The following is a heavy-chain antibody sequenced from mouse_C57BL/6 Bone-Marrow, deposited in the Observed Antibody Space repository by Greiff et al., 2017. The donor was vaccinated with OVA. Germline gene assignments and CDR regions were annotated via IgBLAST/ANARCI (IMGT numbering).Heavy chain of an antibody. CDR2: IRLKSDNYAT. J-gene: IGHJ3*01. D-gene: IGHD1-1*01. CDR1: GFTFSNYW. Sequence: EVQLVESGGGLVQPGGSMKLSCVASGFTFSNYWMNWVRQSPETGLEWVAQIRLKSDNYATHYAESVKGRFTISRDDSKSSGYLQMNNLRAEDTGIDYCTEEFYYGSAYWGQGTLVTVSA. V-gene: IGHV6-3*01. CDR3: TEEFYYGSAY.